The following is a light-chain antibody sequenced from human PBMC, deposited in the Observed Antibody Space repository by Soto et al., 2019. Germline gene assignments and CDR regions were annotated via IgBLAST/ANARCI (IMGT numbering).Light chain of an antibody. CDR3: QQYGGSPIT. CDR1: EGVSSSY. Sequence: EIVLTQSPATLSLSPGERATLSCGASEGVSSSYVAWYQQKPGLAPRLLIHDTSSRATGIPDRFSGRKSGTDFTLTIHRVEPEDAAVYYCQQYGGSPITFGQGTRLEIK. J-gene: IGKJ5*01. CDR2: DTS. V-gene: IGKV3D-20*01.